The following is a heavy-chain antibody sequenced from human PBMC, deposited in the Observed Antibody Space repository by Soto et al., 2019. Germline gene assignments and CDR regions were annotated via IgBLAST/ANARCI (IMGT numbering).Heavy chain of an antibody. V-gene: IGHV1-18*01. Sequence: QVHLVQSGVEVKTPGASVKVSCQASGYTFFTYDISWVRQAPGQGLEWMGWISTYSGDTKHAQKFQGGVTMTTDTSTTTAYLELRSLRSDDTAVYYCARHHGPTTSENWFDPWGQGTLVTVSS. CDR2: ISTYSGDT. CDR1: GYTFFTYD. J-gene: IGHJ5*02. D-gene: IGHD5-12*01. CDR3: ARHHGPTTSENWFDP.